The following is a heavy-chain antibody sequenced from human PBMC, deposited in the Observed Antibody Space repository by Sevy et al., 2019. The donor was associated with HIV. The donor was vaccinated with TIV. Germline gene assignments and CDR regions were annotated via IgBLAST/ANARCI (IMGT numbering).Heavy chain of an antibody. CDR3: ARRLLARPRGDYWYFDL. CDR1: GFTFSTYA. CDR2: ISGSASTTYYGGAA. Sequence: GGSLRLSCTASGFTFSTYAMSWVRQAPGKGLEWVSGISGSASTTYYGGAAYYADSVKGRFTITRDNAKNTLYLEMNSLRDEDSAVFHCARRLLARPRGDYWYFDLWGRGTLVTVSS. D-gene: IGHD6-6*01. J-gene: IGHJ2*01. V-gene: IGHV3-23*01.